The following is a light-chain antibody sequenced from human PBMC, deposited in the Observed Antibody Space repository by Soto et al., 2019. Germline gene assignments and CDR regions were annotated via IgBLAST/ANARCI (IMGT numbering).Light chain of an antibody. J-gene: IGLJ2*01. V-gene: IGLV2-8*01. Sequence: QSVLTQPPSASGSHGQSVTISCTGTSSDVGGYNYVSWYQQHPGKAPKLMIYEVSKRPSGVPDRFSGSKSGNTASLTVSGLQAEDEADYYCSSYGGSDNLVFGGGTKLTVL. CDR1: SSDVGGYNY. CDR3: SSYGGSDNLV. CDR2: EVS.